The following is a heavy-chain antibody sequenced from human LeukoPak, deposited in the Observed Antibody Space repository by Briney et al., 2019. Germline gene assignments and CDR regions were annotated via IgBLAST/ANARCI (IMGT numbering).Heavy chain of an antibody. J-gene: IGHJ2*01. CDR3: ARDIVVVVAAPCWYFDL. CDR2: IIPILGIA. D-gene: IGHD2-15*01. CDR1: GGTFSSYA. Sequence: SVTVSCKASGGTFSSYAISWVRQAPGQGLEWMGRIIPILGIANYAQKFQGRVTITADKSTSTAYMELSSLRSEATAVYYCARDIVVVVAAPCWYFDLWGRGTLVTVSS. V-gene: IGHV1-69*04.